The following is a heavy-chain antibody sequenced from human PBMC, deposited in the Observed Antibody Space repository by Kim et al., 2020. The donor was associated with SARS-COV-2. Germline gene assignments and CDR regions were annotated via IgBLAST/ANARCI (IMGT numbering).Heavy chain of an antibody. V-gene: IGHV4-39*07. J-gene: IGHJ4*01. Sequence: SETLSLTCTVSGGSISSSSYYWGWIRQPPGKGLEWIGSIYYSGSTYYNPSLKSRVTISVDTSKNQFSLKLSSVTAADTAVYYCARELPAAIKHYFDYWG. CDR1: GGSISSSSYY. CDR3: ARELPAAIKHYFDY. D-gene: IGHD2-2*02. CDR2: IYYSGST.